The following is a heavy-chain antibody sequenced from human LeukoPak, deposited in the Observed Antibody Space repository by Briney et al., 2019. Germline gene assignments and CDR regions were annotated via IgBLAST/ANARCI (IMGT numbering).Heavy chain of an antibody. CDR3: QGGGYDRFDY. J-gene: IGHJ4*02. CDR1: GFTFSSYW. D-gene: IGHD5-12*01. V-gene: IGHV3-7*01. CDR2: IKQDGSEK. Sequence: PGGSLRLSCAASGFTFSSYWMSWVRQAPGKGLEWVANIKQDGSEKYYVDSVKGRFTISRDNSKNTLYLQMNSLRAEDTAVYYCQGGGYDRFDYWGQGTLVTVSS.